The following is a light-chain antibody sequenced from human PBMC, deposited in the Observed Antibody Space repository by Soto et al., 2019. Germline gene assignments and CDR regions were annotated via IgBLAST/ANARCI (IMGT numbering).Light chain of an antibody. Sequence: EIVLTQSPGTLSLSPGERATLSCRASQSVSSSHLAWYQQKPGQAPRLLIYGASFRATGIPDRFSGSASGTDFTLTISRLEPEDFAVYYCQQYGGSPRTFGQETKLEIK. CDR3: QQYGGSPRT. CDR2: GAS. V-gene: IGKV3-20*01. CDR1: QSVSSSH. J-gene: IGKJ2*01.